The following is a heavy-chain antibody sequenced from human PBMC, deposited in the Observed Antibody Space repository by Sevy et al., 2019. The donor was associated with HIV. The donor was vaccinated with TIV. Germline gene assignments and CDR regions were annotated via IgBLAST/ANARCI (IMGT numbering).Heavy chain of an antibody. CDR2: INQDGSEI. CDR3: ARAMGV. CDR1: GISISSHW. J-gene: IGHJ6*02. V-gene: IGHV3-7*01. Sequence: GGSLRLSCVGSGISISSHWMNWVRQSPGKGLEWVANINQDGSEIYNVDSVKGRFTTSRENAKNSGYLQMHSLRVEDSGVYYCARAMGVWGQGTTVTVSS.